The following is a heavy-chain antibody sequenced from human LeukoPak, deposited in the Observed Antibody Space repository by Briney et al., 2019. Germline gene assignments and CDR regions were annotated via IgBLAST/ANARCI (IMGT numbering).Heavy chain of an antibody. V-gene: IGHV1-18*04. D-gene: IGHD3-9*01. Sequence: ASVSVSFKASGYTFTIYGISWVRQAPGQGVEWRGWISAYNGNTNYAQKLQGRVTMTTYTSTSIAYMELRSLRSDDTAVYYCARGFYGILTGYYITDDAFDIWGQGTMVTVSS. J-gene: IGHJ3*02. CDR3: ARGFYGILTGYYITDDAFDI. CDR1: GYTFTIYG. CDR2: ISAYNGNT.